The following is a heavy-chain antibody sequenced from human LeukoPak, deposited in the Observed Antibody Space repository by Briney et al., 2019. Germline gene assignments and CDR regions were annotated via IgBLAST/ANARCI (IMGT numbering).Heavy chain of an antibody. V-gene: IGHV3-21*04. CDR3: GRIAINANNGMDV. J-gene: IGHJ6*02. D-gene: IGHD1/OR15-1a*01. CDR1: GFTFSSYS. Sequence: GGSLRLSCAASGFTFSSYSMNWVRQAPGKGLEWVSSISSSSSYIYYAGSVKGRFTISRDNAKNSLYLQMNSLRTEDTAVYYCGRIAINANNGMDVWGQGTTVTVSS. CDR2: ISSSSSYI.